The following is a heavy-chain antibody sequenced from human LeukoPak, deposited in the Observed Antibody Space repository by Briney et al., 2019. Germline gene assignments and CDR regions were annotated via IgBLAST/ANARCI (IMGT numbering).Heavy chain of an antibody. CDR3: ARGRYYDSSGYYDAFDI. Sequence: GGSLRLSCAASGFTFSSYAMSWVRQAPGKGLEWVSAIGGSGGSTYYADPVKGRFTISRDNSKNTLYLQMNSLRAEDTAVYYCARGRYYDSSGYYDAFDIWGQGTMVTVSS. CDR2: IGGSGGST. V-gene: IGHV3-23*01. J-gene: IGHJ3*02. CDR1: GFTFSSYA. D-gene: IGHD3-22*01.